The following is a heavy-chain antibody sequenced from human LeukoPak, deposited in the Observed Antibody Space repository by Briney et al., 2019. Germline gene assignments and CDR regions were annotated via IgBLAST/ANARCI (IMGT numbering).Heavy chain of an antibody. Sequence: PSETLSLTCVVSGGSVNSGGYSWSWIRQPPGKGLECIGYIYDTGSTLYNPSLESRLNISIDTSKNQFSLRLSSVTAADTAVYFCARYSLSREDFQDWGQGTLVTVSS. J-gene: IGHJ1*01. CDR2: IYDTGST. CDR1: GGSVNSGGYS. CDR3: ARYSLSREDFQD. D-gene: IGHD6-13*01. V-gene: IGHV4-30-4*07.